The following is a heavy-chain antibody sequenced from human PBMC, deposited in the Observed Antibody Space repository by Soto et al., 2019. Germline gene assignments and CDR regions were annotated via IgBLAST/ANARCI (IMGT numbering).Heavy chain of an antibody. V-gene: IGHV4-30-2*01. Sequence: QLQLQESGSGLVKPSQTLSLTCAVSGGSISSGGYSWSWIRQPPGKGLEWIGYIYHSGSTYYNPSPXSXXTITADRSKNQFSLKLSAVTAADTAVYYCARVPDRWGQGTQVTVSS. J-gene: IGHJ4*02. CDR1: GGSISSGGYS. CDR3: ARVPDR. D-gene: IGHD2-2*01. CDR2: IYHSGST.